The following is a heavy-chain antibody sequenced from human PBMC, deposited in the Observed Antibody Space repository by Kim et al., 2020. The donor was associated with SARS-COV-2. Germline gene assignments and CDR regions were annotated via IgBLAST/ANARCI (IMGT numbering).Heavy chain of an antibody. J-gene: IGHJ6*02. CDR2: INTNTGNP. CDR3: AREYCSGGSCYYNYYGMDV. CDR1: GYTFTSYV. V-gene: IGHV7-4-1*02. Sequence: ASVKVSCKASGYTFTSYVMNWVRQAPGQGLEWMGWINTNTGNPTYAQGFTGRFVFSLDTSVSTAYLQISSLKAEDTAVYYCAREYCSGGSCYYNYYGMDVWCQGTTVTVSS. D-gene: IGHD2-15*01.